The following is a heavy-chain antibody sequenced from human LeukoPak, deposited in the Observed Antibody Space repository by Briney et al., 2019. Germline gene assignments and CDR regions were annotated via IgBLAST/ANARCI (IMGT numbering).Heavy chain of an antibody. D-gene: IGHD5-18*01. CDR3: ARHPSIQLWNPHYYMDV. CDR1: GGSISNYY. Sequence: PSETLSLTCTVSGGSISNYYWNWIRQPPGKGLEWIGYIYHSGSTNYNPSIKSRVAISVDTSKNQFSLILTSVTAADTAVYYCARHPSIQLWNPHYYMDVWGKGTTVTISS. V-gene: IGHV4-59*01. J-gene: IGHJ6*03. CDR2: IYHSGST.